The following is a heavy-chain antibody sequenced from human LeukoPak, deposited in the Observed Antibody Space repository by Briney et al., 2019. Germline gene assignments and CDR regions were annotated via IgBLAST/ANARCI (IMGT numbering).Heavy chain of an antibody. CDR1: GFTFSSYS. CDR2: ISSSSSYI. V-gene: IGHV3-21*01. J-gene: IGHJ4*02. Sequence: GGSLRLSCAASGFTFSSYSMNWVRQAPRKGLEWVSSISSSSSYIYYADSVKGRFTISRDNAKNSLYLQMNSLRAEDTAVYYCARTPTAMVPTDLDYWGQGTLVTVSS. CDR3: ARTPTAMVPTDLDY. D-gene: IGHD5-18*01.